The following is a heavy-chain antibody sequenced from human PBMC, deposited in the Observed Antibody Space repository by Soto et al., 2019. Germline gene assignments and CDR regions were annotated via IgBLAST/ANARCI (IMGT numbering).Heavy chain of an antibody. V-gene: IGHV4-30-4*01. D-gene: IGHD3-3*01. CDR3: GRALGSRFMEWPRFDP. CDR1: GASISSGDYY. J-gene: IGHJ5*02. Sequence: QVQLQESGPGLVKPSQTLSLTCTVSGASISSGDYYWSWIRQPPGKGLEWIAHISYRGTTNYNPSLKSRVTMSVDTSKNQFSLKLNSVNAADTAVYYCGRALGSRFMEWPRFDPWGQGTLVTVSS. CDR2: ISYRGTT.